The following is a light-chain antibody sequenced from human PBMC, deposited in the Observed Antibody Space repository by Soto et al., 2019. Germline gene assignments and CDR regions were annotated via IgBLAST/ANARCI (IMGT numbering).Light chain of an antibody. J-gene: IGLJ2*01. Sequence: SYELTQPPSVSVALGQSARITCGGDFIGTKNVHWYRQKPGQAPVLVIHRDTNRPSGIPERISGSNSGNTATLTISRAQVGDEADYYCQVWDISTGVVFGGGTKLTVL. CDR2: RDT. CDR3: QVWDISTGVV. CDR1: FIGTKN. V-gene: IGLV3-9*01.